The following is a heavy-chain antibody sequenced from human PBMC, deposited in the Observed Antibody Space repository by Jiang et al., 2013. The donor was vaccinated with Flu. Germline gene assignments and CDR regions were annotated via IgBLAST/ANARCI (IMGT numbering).Heavy chain of an antibody. V-gene: IGHV1-69*04. Sequence: GAEVKKPGSSVKVSCKASGGTFSSHVISWVRQAPGQGLEWMGGIIPILVMANYAQKFQGRVTITADKSTSTVYMELSSLRSEDTAVYYCAINTRIGDPMDVWGQGTTVTVSS. CDR3: AINTRIGDPMDV. CDR1: GGTFSSHV. J-gene: IGHJ6*02. CDR2: IIPILVMA. D-gene: IGHD2-21*02.